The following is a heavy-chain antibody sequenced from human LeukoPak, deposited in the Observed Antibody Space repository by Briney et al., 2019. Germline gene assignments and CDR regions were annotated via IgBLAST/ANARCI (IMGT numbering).Heavy chain of an antibody. CDR3: ASVEVG. CDR1: GFTFSSYE. V-gene: IGHV3-48*03. J-gene: IGHJ4*02. CDR2: ISSSGRAI. Sequence: GGSLRLSCAASGFTFSSYEMNWVRQAPGKGLEWVSYISSSGRAIYYADSVKGRFTISRDNAKNSLYLQMNSLRAEDTAVYYCASVEVGWGQGTLVTVSS.